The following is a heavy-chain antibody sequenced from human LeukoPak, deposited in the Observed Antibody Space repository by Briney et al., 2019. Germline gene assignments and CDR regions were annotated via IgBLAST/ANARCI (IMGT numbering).Heavy chain of an antibody. V-gene: IGHV3-23*01. CDR1: GFTFSSYA. CDR2: ISGSGGST. D-gene: IGHD1-26*01. J-gene: IGHJ4*02. CDR3: AKGGKWDVTPFDY. Sequence: GGSLRLSCAASGFTFSSYAMSWVRQAPGKGLEWVSAISGSGGSTYYADSVKGRFTISRDNSKNTLYLQVNSLRAEDTAVYYCAKGGKWDVTPFDYRGQGTLVTVSS.